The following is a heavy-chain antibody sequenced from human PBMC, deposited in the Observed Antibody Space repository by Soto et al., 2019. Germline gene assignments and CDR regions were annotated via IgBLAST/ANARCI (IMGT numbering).Heavy chain of an antibody. J-gene: IGHJ6*02. CDR2: VYHSGST. V-gene: IGHV4-38-2*01. D-gene: IGHD3-22*01. Sequence: TSETLSLTCAVSGYSITSGYYWAWIRQPPGKGLEWIGNVYHSGSTYYTPSLESRVTISVDTSKNQLSLKLRSVTAADTAVYFCARSYDRSAYFPNYYYGMDVWGQGTTVTVSS. CDR3: ARSYDRSAYFPNYYYGMDV. CDR1: GYSITSGYY.